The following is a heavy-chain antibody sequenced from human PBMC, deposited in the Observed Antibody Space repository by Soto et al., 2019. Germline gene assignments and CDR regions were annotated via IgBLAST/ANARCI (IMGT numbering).Heavy chain of an antibody. D-gene: IGHD2-21*01. Sequence: SETLSLTCPVSGGSFSITNYYWGWIRQPPGKGLEWIGSVYYSGITYYNPSLKSRVTISVDTSKKQFSLDLSSVTAADTAVFYCVSQVPGIANYFDYWGQGALVTVSS. V-gene: IGHV4-39*01. CDR3: VSQVPGIANYFDY. J-gene: IGHJ4*02. CDR1: GGSFSITNYY. CDR2: VYYSGIT.